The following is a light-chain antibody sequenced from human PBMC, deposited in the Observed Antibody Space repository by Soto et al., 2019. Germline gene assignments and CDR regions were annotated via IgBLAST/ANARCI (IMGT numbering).Light chain of an antibody. CDR3: SSYTSSTTRV. V-gene: IGLV2-14*01. CDR1: SSDVGYYNF. CDR2: EVS. J-gene: IGLJ1*01. Sequence: QSVLTQPASVSGSPGPSITISCTGTSSDVGYYNFVSWYQQHPGKAPKLMIYEVSNRPSGVSTRFSGSKSGNTASLTISGLQAEDEADYYCSSYTSSTTRVFGTGTKLTVL.